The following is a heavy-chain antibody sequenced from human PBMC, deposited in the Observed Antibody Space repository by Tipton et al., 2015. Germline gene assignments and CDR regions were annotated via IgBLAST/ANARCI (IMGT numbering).Heavy chain of an antibody. CDR2: VIPMLGTA. V-gene: IGHV1-69*01. CDR1: GGTFSTYA. CDR3: ARDQRDNYYYGLDV. Sequence: QSGPEVKKPGSSVKVSCKASGGTFSTYAISWVRQAPGQGLVWMGGVIPMLGTASYAQKFQGRLTLFADESTSTASMELNSLRSDDTAVYYCARDQRDNYYYGLDVWGQGTTVTVSS. J-gene: IGHJ6*02.